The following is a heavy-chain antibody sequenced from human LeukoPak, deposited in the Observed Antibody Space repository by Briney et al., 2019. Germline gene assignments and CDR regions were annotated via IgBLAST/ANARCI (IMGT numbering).Heavy chain of an antibody. CDR3: ARDCGYQCLFDY. D-gene: IGHD5-12*01. CDR2: ISGYNGNT. V-gene: IGHV1-18*01. J-gene: IGHJ4*02. CDR1: GYTFTHYG. Sequence: GASVKVSCKASGYTFTHYGISWVRQAPGQGLEWMGWISGYNGNTNYAQKSQGRVTMTTDTSTNAAHMELRSLRSDDTAVYYCARDCGYQCLFDYWGQGTLVTVSS.